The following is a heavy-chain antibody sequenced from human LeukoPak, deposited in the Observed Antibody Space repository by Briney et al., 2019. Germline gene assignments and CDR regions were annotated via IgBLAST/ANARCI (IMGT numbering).Heavy chain of an antibody. Sequence: SETLSLTCTVSGGSVSSYYWSWVRQSPGKGLEWIGYVYYSGSTNYNPALKSRVTISLDTSENQFSLKLSSVTAADTAVYYCAREANSPTARYWYFDLWGRGTQVTVSS. CDR3: AREANSPTARYWYFDL. CDR2: VYYSGST. D-gene: IGHD2-21*01. CDR1: GGSVSSYY. J-gene: IGHJ2*01. V-gene: IGHV4-59*02.